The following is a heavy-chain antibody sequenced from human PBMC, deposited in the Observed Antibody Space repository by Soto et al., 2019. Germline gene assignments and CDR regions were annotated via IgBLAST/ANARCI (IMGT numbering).Heavy chain of an antibody. Sequence: QVQLQESGPGLVKPSQTLSLTCTVSGGSISSGGYYWSWIRQHPGKGLEWIGYIYYSGSTYYNPSLKSRXXIXVXXSKHQFSLKLSSVTAADTAVYYWAGSTAMVTGYDYWGQGTLVTVSS. J-gene: IGHJ4*02. V-gene: IGHV4-31*03. CDR2: IYYSGST. CDR1: GGSISSGGYY. D-gene: IGHD5-18*01. CDR3: AGSTAMVTGYDY.